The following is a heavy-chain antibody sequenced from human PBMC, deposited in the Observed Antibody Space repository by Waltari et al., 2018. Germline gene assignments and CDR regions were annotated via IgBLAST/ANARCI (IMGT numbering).Heavy chain of an antibody. J-gene: IGHJ3*01. CDR1: AFTITNYY. CDR3: ATGLEDSDSASRPFDV. Sequence: VLLLQSGAAVKKPGTTVKISCKVSAFTITNYYIHWVQQAPGKGLHWMGLVDPEAGEAIYSENFQGRVTMTADTSTDTVYMQLSSLTSDDTAIYYCATGLEDSDSASRPFDVWGQGTMVTVS. V-gene: IGHV1-69-2*01. CDR2: VDPEAGEA. D-gene: IGHD1-26*01.